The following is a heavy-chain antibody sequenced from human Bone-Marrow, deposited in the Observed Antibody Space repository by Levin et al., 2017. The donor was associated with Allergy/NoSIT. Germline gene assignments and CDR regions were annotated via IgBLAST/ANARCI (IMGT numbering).Heavy chain of an antibody. CDR3: ARFNGYDFDY. J-gene: IGHJ4*02. V-gene: IGHV4-31*03. Sequence: SQTLSLTCTVSGVSISGGGYYWRWIRQHPGKGLEWIGYIYYSGNTYYNPSLKSRVIISVVTSKNQLSLKLTSVTVADTAVYYCARFNGYDFDYWGQGTLVTVSS. CDR1: GVSISGGGYY. CDR2: IYYSGNT. D-gene: IGHD5-12*01.